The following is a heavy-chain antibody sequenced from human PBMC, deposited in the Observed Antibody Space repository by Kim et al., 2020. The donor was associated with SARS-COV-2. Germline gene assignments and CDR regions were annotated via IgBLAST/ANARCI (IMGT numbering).Heavy chain of an antibody. Sequence: ASVKVSCKASGYTFTSYYMHWVRQAPGQGLEWMGIINPSGGSTSYAQKFQGRVTMTRDTSTSTVYMELSSLRSEDTAVYYCARDGDILTGYYSSHSGYYPQNWFDPWGQGTLVTVSS. V-gene: IGHV1-46*01. CDR3: ARDGDILTGYYSSHSGYYPQNWFDP. J-gene: IGHJ5*02. CDR2: INPSGGST. D-gene: IGHD3-9*01. CDR1: GYTFTSYY.